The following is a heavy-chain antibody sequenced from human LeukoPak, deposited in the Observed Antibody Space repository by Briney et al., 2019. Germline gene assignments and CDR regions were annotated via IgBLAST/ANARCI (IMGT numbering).Heavy chain of an antibody. Sequence: PGGSLRLSCAASGFTFSNAWMSWVRQAPGKGLEWVGRIKSKADGGTTDYAAPVKGRFTISRDDSKNTLYLQMNSLRAEDTAVYYCARGPRSSWYRSYYFDYWGQGTLVTVSS. CDR2: IKSKADGGTT. CDR1: GFTFSNAW. V-gene: IGHV3-15*01. CDR3: ARGPRSSWYRSYYFDY. D-gene: IGHD6-13*01. J-gene: IGHJ4*02.